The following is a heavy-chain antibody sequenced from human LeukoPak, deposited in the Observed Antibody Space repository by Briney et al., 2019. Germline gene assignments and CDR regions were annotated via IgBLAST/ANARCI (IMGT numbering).Heavy chain of an antibody. CDR2: ITWNSGSI. J-gene: IGHJ6*03. CDR1: GFTFYDYA. V-gene: IGHV3-9*01. CDR3: AKDIASSVHYYMDV. Sequence: GGSLRLSCATSGFTFYDYAMHWVRQAPGKGLEGVSGITWNSGSIGYADSVKGRFTISRDNAKNSLYLQMTSLRAEDTAFYYCAKDIASSVHYYMDVWGKGTTVTVSS. D-gene: IGHD6-13*01.